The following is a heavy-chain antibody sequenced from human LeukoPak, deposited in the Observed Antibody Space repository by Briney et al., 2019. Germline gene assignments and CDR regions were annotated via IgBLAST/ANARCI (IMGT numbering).Heavy chain of an antibody. CDR1: GYTYSSFG. J-gene: IGHJ3*02. D-gene: IGHD4-23*01. V-gene: IGHV1-18*01. Sequence: ASVKVSCKASGYTYSSFGSSWVRQAPGQGLECMGWISTYNGDTNYVQKLQDRVRMTTDASTNTAYLELRSLISDDTAVYYCARGSPLSYSGNPPKAFDTCGQGTTVIVSS. CDR2: ISTYNGDT. CDR3: ARGSPLSYSGNPPKAFDT.